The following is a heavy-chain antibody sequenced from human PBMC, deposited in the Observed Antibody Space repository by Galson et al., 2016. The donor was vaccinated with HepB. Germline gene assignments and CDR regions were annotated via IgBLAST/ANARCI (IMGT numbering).Heavy chain of an antibody. D-gene: IGHD6-13*01. CDR3: ARRSIGTTGIVGVDY. CDR1: GYSFTSYW. J-gene: IGHJ4*02. V-gene: IGHV5-51*01. CDR2: IYPGDSDT. Sequence: QSGAEVKKPGESRKISCKGSGYSFTSYWIGWVRQMPGKGLEWMGVIYPGDSDTRYSPSFQGQVTISADKSISTAYLQWSSLKASDTAMYYCARRSIGTTGIVGVDYWGQGTLVTVSS.